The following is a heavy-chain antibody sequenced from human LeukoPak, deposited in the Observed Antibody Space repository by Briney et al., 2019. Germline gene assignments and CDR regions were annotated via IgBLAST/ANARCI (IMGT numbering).Heavy chain of an antibody. J-gene: IGHJ4*02. Sequence: GVSLRLSCAASGFTFSSYWMSWVRQAPGKGLEWVANIKHDGSEKYYVDSVKGRFTISRDNAKNSLYLQMDSLRAEDTAFYYCARGRSCGYWGQGTLVTVSS. D-gene: IGHD2-21*01. CDR2: IKHDGSEK. CDR1: GFTFSSYW. V-gene: IGHV3-7*03. CDR3: ARGRSCGY.